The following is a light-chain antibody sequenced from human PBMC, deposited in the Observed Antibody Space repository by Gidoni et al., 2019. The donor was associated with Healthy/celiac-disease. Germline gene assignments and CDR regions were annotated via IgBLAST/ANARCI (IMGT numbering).Light chain of an antibody. CDR2: WAS. CDR1: QSVLYSSNSKNY. CDR3: QQYYSTQIT. J-gene: IGKJ5*01. V-gene: IGKV4-1*01. Sequence: DTVMTQPPDSLAVSLGERATINCKSSQSVLYSSNSKNYLAWYLQKPGQPPKLLIYWASTRESGVPDRFSGSGSGTDFTLTISSLQAEDVAVYYCQQYYSTQITFGQGTRLEIK.